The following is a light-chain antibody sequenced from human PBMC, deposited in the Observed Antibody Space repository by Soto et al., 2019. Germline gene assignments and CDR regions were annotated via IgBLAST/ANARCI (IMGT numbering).Light chain of an antibody. Sequence: QSVLTQPRSVSGSPGQSVIISCTGTSSDVCRYNYVSWCQHHPGKAPKLMIYDVSTRPSGVPDRFSGSKSGTTASLTISGLQAEDEADYYCCSYAGSPYVFGTGTKVTVL. CDR2: DVS. J-gene: IGLJ1*01. CDR3: CSYAGSPYV. V-gene: IGLV2-11*01. CDR1: SSDVCRYNY.